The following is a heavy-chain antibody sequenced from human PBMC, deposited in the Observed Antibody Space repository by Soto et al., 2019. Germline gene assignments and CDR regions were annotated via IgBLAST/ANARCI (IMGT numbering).Heavy chain of an antibody. V-gene: IGHV3-15*01. CDR1: GFTFSNAW. J-gene: IGHJ6*02. D-gene: IGHD3-3*01. CDR2: IKSKTDGGTT. CDR3: TTVSRSDPRFLEWSYPDYYYYGMDV. Sequence: PXGSLILACTASGFTFSNAWMSWVRQAPGKGLEWVGLIKSKTDGGTTDYAAPVKGRFTISRDDSKNTLYLQMNSLKTEDTAVYYCTTVSRSDPRFLEWSYPDYYYYGMDVWGQGTKVTVYS.